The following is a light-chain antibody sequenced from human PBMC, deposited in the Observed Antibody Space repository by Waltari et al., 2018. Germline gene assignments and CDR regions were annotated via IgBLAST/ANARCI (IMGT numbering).Light chain of an antibody. CDR3: QVWDSNNDHHV. Sequence: SYVLTQPPSVSVAPGQTARVTCGGYTIGGETVHWYQQKPGQAPVLVVYDDSDRPSGIPERFSGSNSGNTATLTISRVEAGDEADYYCQVWDSNNDHHVFGTGTSVTVL. V-gene: IGLV3-21*02. J-gene: IGLJ1*01. CDR2: DDS. CDR1: TIGGET.